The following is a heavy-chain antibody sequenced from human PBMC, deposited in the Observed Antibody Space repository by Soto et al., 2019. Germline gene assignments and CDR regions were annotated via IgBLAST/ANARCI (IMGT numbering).Heavy chain of an antibody. CDR2: IWYDGSNK. CDR3: ARDGPPYCTNGVCLTLGY. CDR1: GFTFSSYG. Sequence: GGSLRLSCAASGFTFSSYGMHWVRQAPGKGLEWVAVIWYDGSNKYYADSVKGRFTISRDNSKNTLYLQMNSLRAEDTAVYYCARDGPPYCTNGVCLTLGYWGQGTLVTVSS. J-gene: IGHJ4*02. D-gene: IGHD2-8*01. V-gene: IGHV3-33*01.